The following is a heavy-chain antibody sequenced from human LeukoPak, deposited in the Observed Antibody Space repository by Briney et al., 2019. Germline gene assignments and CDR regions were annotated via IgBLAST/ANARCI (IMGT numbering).Heavy chain of an antibody. CDR1: GGSISSGDYY. V-gene: IGHV4-30-4*08. CDR3: GRERAVAGRLDY. Sequence: SETLSLTCTVSGGSISSGDYYWSWIRQPPGKGLEWIGYIYYSGSTYYNPSLKSRVTISVDTSKNQFSLKLSSVTAADTAVYYSGRERAVAGRLDYWGQGTLVTVSS. D-gene: IGHD6-19*01. CDR2: IYYSGST. J-gene: IGHJ4*02.